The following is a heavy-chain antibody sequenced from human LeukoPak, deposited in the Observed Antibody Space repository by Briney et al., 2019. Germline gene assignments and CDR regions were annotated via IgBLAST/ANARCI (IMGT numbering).Heavy chain of an antibody. CDR1: GFSISSFW. Sequence: GGSLRLSCAASGFSISSFWMHWVRQAPGKGLVWVSRVNGVGGYRNYADSVKGRFTISRDNARNTLYLQMHSLRAEDTAVYYCVRDGDDYNFDYWGQGSLVTVSS. CDR2: VNGVGGYR. V-gene: IGHV3-74*01. CDR3: VRDGDDYNFDY. J-gene: IGHJ4*02. D-gene: IGHD5-24*01.